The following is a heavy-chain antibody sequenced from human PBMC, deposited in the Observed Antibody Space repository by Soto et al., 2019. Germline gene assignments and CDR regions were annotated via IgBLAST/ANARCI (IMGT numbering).Heavy chain of an antibody. CDR3: ARRVKSLDTAMVTAYYDYYMDV. Sequence: SETLSLTCTVSGGSISSYYWSWIRQPPGKGLEWIGYIYYSGSTNYNPSLKSRVTISVDTSKNQFSLKLSSVTAADTAVYYCARRVKSLDTAMVTAYYDYYMDVWGKGTTVTVSS. D-gene: IGHD5-18*01. CDR1: GGSISSYY. V-gene: IGHV4-59*08. CDR2: IYYSGST. J-gene: IGHJ6*03.